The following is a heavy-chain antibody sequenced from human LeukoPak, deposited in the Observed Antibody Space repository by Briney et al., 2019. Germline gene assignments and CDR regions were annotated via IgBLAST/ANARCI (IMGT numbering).Heavy chain of an antibody. CDR2: INPNSGGT. V-gene: IGHV1-2*02. CDR1: GYTFTGYY. D-gene: IGHD4-11*01. Sequence: ASVKVSCKASGYTFTGYYMHWVRQAPGQGLEWMGWINPNSGGTNYAQKFQGRVTMTRDTSTSTAYMELRSLRSDDTAVYYCARDMRSDQGGYSNSVDDAFDIWGQGTMVTVSS. J-gene: IGHJ3*02. CDR3: ARDMRSDQGGYSNSVDDAFDI.